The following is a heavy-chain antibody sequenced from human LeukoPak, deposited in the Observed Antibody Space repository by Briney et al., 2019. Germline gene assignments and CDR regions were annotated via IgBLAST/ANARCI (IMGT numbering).Heavy chain of an antibody. Sequence: PSETLSLTCAVYGGSFSGYYWSWIRQPPGKGLEWIGEINHSGSTNYNPSLKSRVTISVDTSKNQFSLKLSSVTAADTAVYYCARDHSSYDSSGPDAFDIWGQGTMVTVSS. V-gene: IGHV4-34*01. J-gene: IGHJ3*02. CDR2: INHSGST. CDR3: ARDHSSYDSSGPDAFDI. D-gene: IGHD3-22*01. CDR1: GGSFSGYY.